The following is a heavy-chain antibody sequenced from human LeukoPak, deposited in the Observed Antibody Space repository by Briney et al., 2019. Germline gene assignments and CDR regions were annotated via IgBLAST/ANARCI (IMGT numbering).Heavy chain of an antibody. J-gene: IGHJ4*02. D-gene: IGHD4-17*01. Sequence: AGGSLRLSCAASGFTFSSYGMHWVRQAPGKGLEWVAVISYDGSNKYYADSVKGRFTISRDNSKNTLYLQMNSLRAEDTAVYYCASTGDYESFDYWGQGTLVTVSS. V-gene: IGHV3-30*03. CDR2: ISYDGSNK. CDR3: ASTGDYESFDY. CDR1: GFTFSSYG.